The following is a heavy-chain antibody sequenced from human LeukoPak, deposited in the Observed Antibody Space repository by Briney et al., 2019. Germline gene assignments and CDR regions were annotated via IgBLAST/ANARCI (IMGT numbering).Heavy chain of an antibody. CDR1: GGSISSGDYY. Sequence: PSQTLSLTCTVSGGSISSGDYYWSWIRQPPGKGLEWIGYIYYSGSTYYNPPLKSRVTISVDTSKNQFSLKLSSVTAADTAVYYCAREHGSGSYPLGFDYWGQGTLVTVSS. D-gene: IGHD3-10*01. J-gene: IGHJ4*02. CDR2: IYYSGST. V-gene: IGHV4-30-4*01. CDR3: AREHGSGSYPLGFDY.